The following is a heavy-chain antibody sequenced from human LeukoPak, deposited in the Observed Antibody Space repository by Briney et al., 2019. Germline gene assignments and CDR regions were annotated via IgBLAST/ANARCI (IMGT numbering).Heavy chain of an antibody. CDR3: ARTPYVAYYYYYMDV. CDR1: GGSISSSNW. V-gene: IGHV4-4*02. Sequence: SETLSLTCAVSGGSISSSNWWSWVRQPPGKGLEWIGEIYHSGSTNYNPSLKSRVTISVDKSKNQFSLKLSSVTAADTAVYYCARTPYVAYYYYYMDVWGKGTTVTVSS. CDR2: IYHSGST. D-gene: IGHD3-16*01. J-gene: IGHJ6*03.